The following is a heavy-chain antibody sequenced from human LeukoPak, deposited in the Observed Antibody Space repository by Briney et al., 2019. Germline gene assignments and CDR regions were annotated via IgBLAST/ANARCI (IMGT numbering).Heavy chain of an antibody. Sequence: GGSLRLPCAASGFTFSSYGMHWVRQAPGKGLEWVAVIWYDGSNKYYADSVKGRFTISRDNSKNTLYLQMNSLRAEDTAVYYCARLAVAGRMGYFDYWGQGTLVTVSS. D-gene: IGHD6-19*01. CDR1: GFTFSSYG. V-gene: IGHV3-33*01. J-gene: IGHJ4*02. CDR3: ARLAVAGRMGYFDY. CDR2: IWYDGSNK.